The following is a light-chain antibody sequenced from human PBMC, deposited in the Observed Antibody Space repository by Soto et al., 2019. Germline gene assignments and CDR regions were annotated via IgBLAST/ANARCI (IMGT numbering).Light chain of an antibody. V-gene: IGLV2-14*01. CDR2: EVS. CDR1: SGDIGGYNY. Sequence: QSVLTQPASVSGSPGQSITISCTGSSGDIGGYNYVSWYQQHPGKAPKSMIFEVSDRPSGVSNRFSGSKSGNTASLTISGLQAEDEADYYCSSFTSSSPYVFGTRTKVTVL. CDR3: SSFTSSSPYV. J-gene: IGLJ1*01.